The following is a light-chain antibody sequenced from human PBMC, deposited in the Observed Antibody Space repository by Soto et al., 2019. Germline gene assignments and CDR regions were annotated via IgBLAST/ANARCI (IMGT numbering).Light chain of an antibody. V-gene: IGKV3-20*01. CDR3: QQYGTSIT. J-gene: IGKJ5*01. Sequence: IFVAQSPGTLCLSPGERAPLSCRASQSVPRSYLAWYQQKPGQPPRLLIYGTSSRATRIPDRFSGSGSGTPFTLTLSRLEPEASAVFYSQQYGTSITCGQGTRLEIK. CDR1: QSVPRSY. CDR2: GTS.